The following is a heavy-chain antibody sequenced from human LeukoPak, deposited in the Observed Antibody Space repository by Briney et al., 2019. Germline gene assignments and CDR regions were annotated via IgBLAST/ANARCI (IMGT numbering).Heavy chain of an antibody. J-gene: IGHJ4*02. CDR1: GSTFSNSW. Sequence: PGGSLRLSCAASGSTFSNSWMGWVRQDPGNGLEWVANIKEDGSEKYYMDSVKGRFTISRDNAKNSLFLQMNSLRAEDTAVYYCAAYNWNSKRDFDYWGQGTLVTVSS. CDR3: AAYNWNSKRDFDY. D-gene: IGHD1-7*01. CDR2: IKEDGSEK. V-gene: IGHV3-7*03.